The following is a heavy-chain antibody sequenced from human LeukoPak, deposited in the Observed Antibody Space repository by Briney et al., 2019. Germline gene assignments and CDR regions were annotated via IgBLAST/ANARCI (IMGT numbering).Heavy chain of an antibody. V-gene: IGHV3-23*01. CDR1: GFSFSNFA. D-gene: IGHD2-15*01. CDR3: AEDRSMVAATSAFDM. CDR2: ISGSGAST. Sequence: GGSLRLSCAASGFSFSNFAMSWVRQAPGKGLRWVSTISGSGASTFYLDSVRGRFTISRDNSKNTLYLQMNSLRAEDTALYYCAEDRSMVAATSAFDMWGQGTMVTVSS. J-gene: IGHJ3*02.